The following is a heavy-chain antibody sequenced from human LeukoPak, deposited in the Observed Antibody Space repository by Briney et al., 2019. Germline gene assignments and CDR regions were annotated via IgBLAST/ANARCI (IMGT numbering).Heavy chain of an antibody. CDR2: IIPILGIA. CDR1: GGTFSSYA. Sequence: SVKVSCRASGGTFSSYAISWVRQAPGQGLEWMGRIIPILGIANYAQKFQGRVTITADKSTSTAYMELSGLRSEDTAVYYCARGARGYYDSSGYGQFDYWGQGTLVTVSS. V-gene: IGHV1-69*04. D-gene: IGHD3-22*01. J-gene: IGHJ4*02. CDR3: ARGARGYYDSSGYGQFDY.